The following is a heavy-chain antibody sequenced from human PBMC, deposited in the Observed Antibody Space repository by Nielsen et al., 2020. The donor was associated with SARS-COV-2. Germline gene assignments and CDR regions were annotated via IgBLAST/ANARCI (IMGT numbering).Heavy chain of an antibody. CDR3: TRVRVGDFYGSDY. CDR1: GFTFSNAW. D-gene: IGHD3-10*01. Sequence: GGSLRLSCAASGFTFSNAWLSWVRQAPGKGLEWVANIKQDGSEKYYVGSVKGRFTVSRDNAKNSLYLQMNSLRAEDTAIYFCTRVRVGDFYGSDYWGQGTRVTVSS. V-gene: IGHV3-7*03. J-gene: IGHJ4*02. CDR2: IKQDGSEK.